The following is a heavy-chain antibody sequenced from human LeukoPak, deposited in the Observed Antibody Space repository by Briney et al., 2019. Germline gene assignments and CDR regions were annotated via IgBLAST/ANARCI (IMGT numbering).Heavy chain of an antibody. CDR1: GFTFSSYS. CDR3: VRHSSHWFDP. V-gene: IGHV4-59*08. CDR2: ISHIGST. J-gene: IGHJ5*02. Sequence: GSLRLSCAASGFTFSSYSMNWVRQPPGKGLEWIGYISHIGSTNYNPSLKSRVTISVDTSKNQFSLKLSSVTAADTAVYYCVRHSSHWFDPWGQGALVTVSS.